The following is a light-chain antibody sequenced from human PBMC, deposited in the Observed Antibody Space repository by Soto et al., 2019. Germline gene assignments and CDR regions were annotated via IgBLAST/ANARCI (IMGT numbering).Light chain of an antibody. CDR2: GAS. CDR1: QSVSSN. Sequence: ETVMTQSPATLSVSPGEGVALSCRASQSVSSNLAWFQQRPGQAPRLLIYGASTRATGIPTRSSGSGSGTEFTLTIDSLRSEDSAVYFCQQYKDWPKTFGQGTKVEIK. V-gene: IGKV3-15*01. CDR3: QQYKDWPKT. J-gene: IGKJ1*01.